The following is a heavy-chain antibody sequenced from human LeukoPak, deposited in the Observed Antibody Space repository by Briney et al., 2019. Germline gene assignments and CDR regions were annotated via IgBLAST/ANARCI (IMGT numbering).Heavy chain of an antibody. CDR1: GYSISSGYY. CDR2: IYHSGST. V-gene: IGHV4-38-2*02. D-gene: IGHD1-14*01. J-gene: IGHJ4*02. Sequence: PSETLSLTCTVSGYSISSGYYWGWIRQPPGKGLEWIGSIYHSGSTYYNPSLKSRVTISVDTSKNQFSLKLSSVTAADTAVYYCARVFTNQNDYWGQGTLVTVSS. CDR3: ARVFTNQNDY.